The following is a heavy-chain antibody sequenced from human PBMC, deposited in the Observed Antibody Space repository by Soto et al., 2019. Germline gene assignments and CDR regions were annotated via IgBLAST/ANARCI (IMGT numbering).Heavy chain of an antibody. V-gene: IGHV3-23*01. CDR1: GFTFSSYA. CDR2: ISGSGGST. J-gene: IGHJ4*02. Sequence: EVQLLESGGGLVQPGGSLRLSCAASGFTFSSYAMSWVRQAPGKGLEWVSAISGSGGSTYYADSVKGRFTIARDNAKNTLYRQMNSLRAEDTAVYYCAKTYYYDSSGYYLPTPADYWGQGTLVTVSS. CDR3: AKTYYYDSSGYYLPTPADY. D-gene: IGHD3-22*01.